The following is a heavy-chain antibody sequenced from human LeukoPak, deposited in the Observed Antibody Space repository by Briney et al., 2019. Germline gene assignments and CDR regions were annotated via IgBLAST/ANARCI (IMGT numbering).Heavy chain of an antibody. CDR1: GGSISSGDYY. CDR2: IYYSGST. CDR3: ARGGVGYYDFWSGYGDRLYYFDY. D-gene: IGHD3-3*01. Sequence: SETLSLTCTVSGGSISSGDYYWSWIRQPPGKGLEWIGYIYYSGSTNYNPSLKSRVTISVDTSKNQFSLELSSVTAADTAVYYCARGGVGYYDFWSGYGDRLYYFDYWGQGTLVTVSS. V-gene: IGHV4-61*08. J-gene: IGHJ4*02.